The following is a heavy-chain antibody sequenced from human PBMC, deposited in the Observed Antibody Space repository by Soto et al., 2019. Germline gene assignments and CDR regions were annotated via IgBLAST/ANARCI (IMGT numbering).Heavy chain of an antibody. CDR2: IRSKANSYAT. V-gene: IGHV3-73*01. Sequence: GGSLRLSCAASGFTFSGSAMHWVRQASGKGLEWVGRIRSKANSYATAYAASVKGRFTISRDDSKNTAYLQMNSLKTEDTAVYYCTIGFSATARDYYYYYMDVWGKGTTVTVSS. D-gene: IGHD5-18*01. CDR3: TIGFSATARDYYYYYMDV. J-gene: IGHJ6*03. CDR1: GFTFSGSA.